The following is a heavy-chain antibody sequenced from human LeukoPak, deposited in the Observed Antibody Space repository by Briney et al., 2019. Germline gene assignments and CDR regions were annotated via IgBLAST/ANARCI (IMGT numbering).Heavy chain of an antibody. D-gene: IGHD6-19*01. Sequence: SGGSLRLSCAASGFTFSSYGMHWVRQAPGKGLEWVAVISYDGSNKYYADSVKGRFTISRDNSKNTLYLQMNSLRAEDTAVYYCAKDYSSGWYSYFDYWGQGTLVTVSS. V-gene: IGHV3-30*18. CDR3: AKDYSSGWYSYFDY. CDR1: GFTFSSYG. J-gene: IGHJ4*02. CDR2: ISYDGSNK.